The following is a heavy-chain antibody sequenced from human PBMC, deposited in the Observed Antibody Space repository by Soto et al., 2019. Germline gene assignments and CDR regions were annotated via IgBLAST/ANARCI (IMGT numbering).Heavy chain of an antibody. CDR1: GGSFKSGSYS. CDR3: ARDFAYFDS. J-gene: IGHJ4*02. Sequence: SSETLSLTCTVSGGSFKSGSYSWSWIRQPPGKGLEWIGYVYHTERTSYNPSLKSRVSISMDTSKNQFSLNLDSVTAADTAVYFCARDFAYFDSWGQGTLVTVSS. D-gene: IGHD3-3*01. V-gene: IGHV4-61*01. CDR2: VYHTERT.